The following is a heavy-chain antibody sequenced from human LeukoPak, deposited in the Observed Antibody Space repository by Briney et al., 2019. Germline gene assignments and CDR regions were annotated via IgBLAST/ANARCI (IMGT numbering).Heavy chain of an antibody. Sequence: PGRSLRLSCAASGFTFSSYAMHWVRQAPGKGLEWVAVISYDGSNKYYADSVKGRFTISRDNSKNTLYLQMNSLRAEDTAVYYCAPGDRYNLLEHWGQGTLVTVSS. CDR1: GFTFSSYA. D-gene: IGHD1-14*01. J-gene: IGHJ1*01. V-gene: IGHV3-30-3*01. CDR2: ISYDGSNK. CDR3: APGDRYNLLEH.